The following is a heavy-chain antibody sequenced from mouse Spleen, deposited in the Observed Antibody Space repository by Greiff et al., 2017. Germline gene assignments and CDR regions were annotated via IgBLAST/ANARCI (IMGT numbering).Heavy chain of an antibody. CDR2: IDPETGGT. J-gene: IGHJ4*01. V-gene: IGHV1-15*01. CDR1: GYTFTDYE. CDR3: TRSLLWLRRGSSYAMDY. Sequence: QVQLQQSGAELVRPGASVTLSCKASGYTFTDYEMHWVKQTPVHGLEWIGAIDPETGGTAYNQKFKGKAILTADKSSSTAYMELRSLTSEDSAVYYCTRSLLWLRRGSSYAMDYWGQGTSVTVSS. D-gene: IGHD2-9*01.